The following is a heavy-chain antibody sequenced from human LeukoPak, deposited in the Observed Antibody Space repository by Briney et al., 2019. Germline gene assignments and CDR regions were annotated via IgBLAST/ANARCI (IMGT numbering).Heavy chain of an antibody. CDR3: ARRDLGGTTGTTGFDY. CDR2: IYYSGST. J-gene: IGHJ4*02. CDR1: GGSISSSDYY. Sequence: SETLSLTCTLSGGSISSSDYYWGWIRQPPGKGLEWIGSIYYSGSTYYNPSLKSRVTISVDTSKNQFSLKLSSVTAADTAVYYCARRDLGGTTGTTGFDYWGQGTLVTVSS. V-gene: IGHV4-39*01. D-gene: IGHD1-1*01.